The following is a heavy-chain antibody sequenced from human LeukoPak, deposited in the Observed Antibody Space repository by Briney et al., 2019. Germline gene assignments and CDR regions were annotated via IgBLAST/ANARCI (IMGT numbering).Heavy chain of an antibody. J-gene: IGHJ4*02. CDR2: IIPILGIA. D-gene: IGHD1-26*01. CDR3: ARDEGQVGARRGTPWY. V-gene: IGHV1-69*04. Sequence: GSSVKVSCKASGGTFSSYAISWVRQAPGQGLEWMGRIIPILGIANYAQKFQGRVTITADKSTSTAYMELSSLRSEDTAVYYCARDEGQVGARRGTPWYWGQGTLVTVSS. CDR1: GGTFSSYA.